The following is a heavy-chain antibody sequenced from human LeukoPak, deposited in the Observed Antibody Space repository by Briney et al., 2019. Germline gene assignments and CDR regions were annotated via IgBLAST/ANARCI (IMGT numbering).Heavy chain of an antibody. Sequence: SETLSLTCAVYGGSFSGYYWSWIRQPPGKGLEWIGEINHSGSTNYNPSLKSRVTISVDTSKNQFSLKLSSVTAAGTAVYYCAEGAGMDCSSTSCRWDWFDPWGQGTLVTVSS. V-gene: IGHV4-34*01. CDR3: AEGAGMDCSSTSCRWDWFDP. J-gene: IGHJ5*02. CDR1: GGSFSGYY. D-gene: IGHD2-2*01. CDR2: INHSGST.